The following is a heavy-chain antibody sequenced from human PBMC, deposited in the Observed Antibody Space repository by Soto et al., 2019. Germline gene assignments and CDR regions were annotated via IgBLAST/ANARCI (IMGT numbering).Heavy chain of an antibody. Sequence: QVQLVESGGGVVQPGRSLRLSCTASGFTFSNYGMHWVRQAPGKGLKWVAVMSYDGSNKYYADSVKGRFTISRDNSKNTLYLQMNSLRAEDTAVYYCARGRDYLGGDFDYWGQGTLVTVSS. CDR3: ARGRDYLGGDFDY. CDR2: MSYDGSNK. CDR1: GFTFSNYG. J-gene: IGHJ4*02. V-gene: IGHV3-30-3*01. D-gene: IGHD3-16*01.